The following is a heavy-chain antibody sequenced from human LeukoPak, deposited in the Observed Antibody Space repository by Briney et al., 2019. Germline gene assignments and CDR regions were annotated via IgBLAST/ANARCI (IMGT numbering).Heavy chain of an antibody. Sequence: SETLSLTCSVSGGSITGRGYYWGGIRQRPGKGLEGMGSIYHGGKTYYNPSLKRRVLISVDTSKKQFSLKLTSVTAADTAVYYCTRRGPDAIVVVSPFDSWGQGTQVTVSS. J-gene: IGHJ4*02. V-gene: IGHV4-39*01. CDR3: TRRGPDAIVVVSPFDS. CDR1: GGSITGRGYY. D-gene: IGHD3-22*01. CDR2: IYHGGKT.